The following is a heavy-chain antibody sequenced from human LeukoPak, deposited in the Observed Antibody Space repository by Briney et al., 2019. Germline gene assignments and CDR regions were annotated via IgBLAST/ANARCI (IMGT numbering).Heavy chain of an antibody. V-gene: IGHV4-30-2*01. CDR2: IYHSGST. J-gene: IGHJ3*02. CDR3: ARGRPNYYDSSGYGSDALDI. Sequence: SETLSLTCAVSGGSISSGGYSWSWIRQPPGKGLEWIGYIYHSGSTYYNPSLKSRVTISVDRSKNQFSLKLSSVTAADTAVYYCARGRPNYYDSSGYGSDALDIWGQGTMVTVSS. CDR1: GGSISSGGYS. D-gene: IGHD3-22*01.